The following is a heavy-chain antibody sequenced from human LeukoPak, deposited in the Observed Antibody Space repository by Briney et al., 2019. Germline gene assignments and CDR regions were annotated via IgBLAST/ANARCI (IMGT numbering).Heavy chain of an antibody. CDR1: GGSISSYY. CDR2: IYYSGST. D-gene: IGHD3-22*01. V-gene: IGHV4-59*08. CDR3: ARRGYSNYYYYYGMDV. Sequence: SETLSLTCTVSGGSISSYYWSGIRQPPGKELEWIGYIYYSGSTNYNPSLKSRVTISVDTSKNQFSLKLSSVTAADTAVYYCARRGYSNYYYYYGMDVWGQGTTVTVSS. J-gene: IGHJ6*02.